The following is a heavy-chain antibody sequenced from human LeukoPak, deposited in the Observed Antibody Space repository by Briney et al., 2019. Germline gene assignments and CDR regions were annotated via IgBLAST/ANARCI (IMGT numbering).Heavy chain of an antibody. D-gene: IGHD3-22*01. V-gene: IGHV4-39*01. CDR2: IYYSGST. J-gene: IGHJ4*02. Sequence: SETLSLTCTVSGGSIRSSSYYWGWIRQPPGKGLEWIGIIYYSGSTNYKPSLRSRVTISVDTSKNQFSLKLSSVTAADTAVYYCARHAGSYYTYNFDYWGQGTLVTVSS. CDR1: GGSIRSSSYY. CDR3: ARHAGSYYTYNFDY.